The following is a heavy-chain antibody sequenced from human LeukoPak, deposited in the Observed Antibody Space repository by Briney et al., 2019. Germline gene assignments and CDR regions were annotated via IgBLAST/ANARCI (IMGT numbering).Heavy chain of an antibody. D-gene: IGHD3-9*01. CDR3: ARAQISAGLRYFDWLLEPYWLDY. CDR1: GGSISSNSYY. J-gene: IGHJ4*02. V-gene: IGHV4-39*07. CDR2: IYYSGST. Sequence: SETLSLTCTVSGGSISSNSYYWGWIRQPPGKGLGWIGSIYYSGSTYYNPSLKSRVTISVDTSKNQFSLKLSSVTAADTAVYYCARAQISAGLRYFDWLLEPYWLDYWGQGTLVTVSS.